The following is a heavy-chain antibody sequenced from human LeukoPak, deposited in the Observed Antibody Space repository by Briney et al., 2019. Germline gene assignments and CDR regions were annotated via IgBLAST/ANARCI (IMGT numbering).Heavy chain of an antibody. V-gene: IGHV3-7*05. J-gene: IGHJ4*02. CDR1: GFTFSNYW. CDR2: IKQDGSDK. D-gene: IGHD2-15*01. CDR3: ARDGWQNYFDY. Sequence: PGGSLRLSCAGSGFTFSNYWMSWVRQAPGKGLEWVANIKQDGSDKYYVDSVKGRFTISRDNAKNSLYLKMNSLRAEDTAVYYCARDGWQNYFDYWGQGTLVTVSS.